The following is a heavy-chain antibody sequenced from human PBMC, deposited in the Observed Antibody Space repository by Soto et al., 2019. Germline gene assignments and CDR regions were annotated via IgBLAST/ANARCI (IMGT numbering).Heavy chain of an antibody. CDR1: GFTFSNFA. CDR3: GRGGGGDAFDI. Sequence: GGSLRLSCAASGFTFSNFAMHWVRPAPGKGLEWVALISYDGTYKYYADSEKGRFTISRDNAKNSLYLQMNSLKAEDTAVYYSGRGGGGDAFDIWGQGTMVTVSS. J-gene: IGHJ3*02. D-gene: IGHD3-16*01. CDR2: ISYDGTYK. V-gene: IGHV3-30-3*02.